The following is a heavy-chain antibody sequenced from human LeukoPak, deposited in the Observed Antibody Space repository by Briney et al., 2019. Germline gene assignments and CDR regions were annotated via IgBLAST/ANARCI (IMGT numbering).Heavy chain of an antibody. D-gene: IGHD3-22*01. Sequence: SETLSLACSVSGYSLSDGYYWDWMRQPPGKGLECGGEINHSGSTNYNPSLNSRVTISVDTSKNQSSLKLSSVTAADTAVYYCARGNYYDSRTYYRAFDIWGQGTMVTVSS. CDR3: ARGNYYDSRTYYRAFDI. J-gene: IGHJ3*02. V-gene: IGHV4-38-2*02. CDR2: INHSGST. CDR1: GYSLSDGYY.